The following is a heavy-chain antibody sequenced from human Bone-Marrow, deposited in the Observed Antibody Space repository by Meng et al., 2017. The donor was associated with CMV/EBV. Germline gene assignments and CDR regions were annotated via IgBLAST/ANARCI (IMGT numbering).Heavy chain of an antibody. D-gene: IGHD5-12*01. J-gene: IGHJ6*01. CDR1: GFTFSSYA. Sequence: GGSLRLSCAASGFTFSSYAMSWVRQAPGKGLEWVSAISGSGGSTYYADSVKGRFTISRDNSKNTLYLQMNSLRAEDTAVYYCAKDQEWVATINVRYYYYGMDVWGQGTTVTGSS. V-gene: IGHV3-23*01. CDR2: ISGSGGST. CDR3: AKDQEWVATINVRYYYYGMDV.